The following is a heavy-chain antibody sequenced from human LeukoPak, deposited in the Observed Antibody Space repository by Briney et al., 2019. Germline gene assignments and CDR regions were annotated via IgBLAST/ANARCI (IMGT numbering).Heavy chain of an antibody. Sequence: GGSLRLSCAASGFTFSSYGMHWVRQAPGKGLEWVAVISYDGSNKYYADSVKGRFTISRDISKNTLYLQMNSLRAEDTAVYYCARIGSSGYLSLDYWGQGTLVTVSS. J-gene: IGHJ4*02. CDR1: GFTFSSYG. V-gene: IGHV3-30*03. CDR3: ARIGSSGYLSLDY. D-gene: IGHD3-22*01. CDR2: ISYDGSNK.